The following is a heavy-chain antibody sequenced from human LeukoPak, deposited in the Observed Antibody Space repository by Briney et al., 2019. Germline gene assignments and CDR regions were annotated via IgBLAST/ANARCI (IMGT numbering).Heavy chain of an antibody. V-gene: IGHV3-64D*06. CDR3: VKGDSSGCFQH. CDR2: ISSNGGST. CDR1: GFTFSSYA. J-gene: IGHJ1*01. D-gene: IGHD6-19*01. Sequence: GGSLRLSCSASGFTFSSYAMHWVRQAPGKGLEYVSAISSNGGSTYYADSVKGRFTISRDNSKNTPYLQMSSLRAEDTAVYYCVKGDSSGCFQHWGQGTLVTVSS.